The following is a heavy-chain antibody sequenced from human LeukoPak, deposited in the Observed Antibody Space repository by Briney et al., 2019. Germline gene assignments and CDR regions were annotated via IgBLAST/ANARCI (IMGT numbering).Heavy chain of an antibody. CDR3: AGSTVTRLAEYFQH. CDR1: GGTFSSYA. D-gene: IGHD4-17*01. V-gene: IGHV1-69*13. Sequence: SVKVSCKASGGTFSSYAISWVRQAPGQGLEWMGGIIPIFGTANYAQKFQGRVTITAYESTSTAYMELSSLRSEDTAVYYCAGSTVTRLAEYFQHWGQGTLVTVSS. J-gene: IGHJ1*01. CDR2: IIPIFGTA.